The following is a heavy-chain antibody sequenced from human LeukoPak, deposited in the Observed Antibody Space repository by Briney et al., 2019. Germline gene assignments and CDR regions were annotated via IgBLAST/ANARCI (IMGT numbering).Heavy chain of an antibody. CDR3: ARGPPRTGRGRYFDY. J-gene: IGHJ4*02. CDR1: GGSISSSSYY. D-gene: IGHD1-1*01. Sequence: PSETLSLTCTVSGGSISSSSYYWGWIRQPPGKGLEWIGSIYYRGTTNYNPSLNSRVTISLDSSKNQFSLKLSSVTAADTAVYYCARGPPRTGRGRYFDYWGQGTLVSVSS. CDR2: IYYRGTT. V-gene: IGHV4-39*07.